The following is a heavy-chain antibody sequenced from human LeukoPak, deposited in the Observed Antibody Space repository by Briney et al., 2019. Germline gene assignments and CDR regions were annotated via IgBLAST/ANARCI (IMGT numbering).Heavy chain of an antibody. J-gene: IGHJ4*02. CDR3: AKGTPRDGYNSGYFDY. Sequence: GGSLRLSCAASGFTFSSYAMSWVRQAPGKGLKWVSIISDNGDYTYYADSVKGRFTISRDNSKNTLYLQMNSLRAEDTAVYYCAKGTPRDGYNSGYFDYWGQGTLVTVSS. CDR2: ISDNGDYT. V-gene: IGHV3-23*01. D-gene: IGHD5-24*01. CDR1: GFTFSSYA.